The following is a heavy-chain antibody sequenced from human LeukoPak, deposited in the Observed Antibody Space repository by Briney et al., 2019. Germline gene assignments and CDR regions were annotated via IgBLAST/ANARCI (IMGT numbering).Heavy chain of an antibody. CDR1: GFTFSNYA. Sequence: GGSLRLSCAVSGFTFSNYAMSWVRQAPGKGLEWVSTISGSGDSTFYAGSVKGRFTTSRDNSKNMLYLQMNSLRTEDTAIYYCAKHFGYCSDTSCPYKFYYGMDVWGQGTTVAVSS. J-gene: IGHJ6*02. CDR3: AKHFGYCSDTSCPYKFYYGMDV. CDR2: ISGSGDST. D-gene: IGHD2-2*01. V-gene: IGHV3-23*01.